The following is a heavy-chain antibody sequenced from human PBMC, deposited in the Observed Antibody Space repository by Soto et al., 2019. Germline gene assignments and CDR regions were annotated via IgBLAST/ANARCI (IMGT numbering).Heavy chain of an antibody. Sequence: GGSLRLSCAASGFAFSSHPMSWVRQAPEKGLEWVAGISDGGDLTYNADSVRCRFTISRDNSRNTLYLQMNSLRAEDTAVYYCARRVSGHSRAFDIWSQGTMVLVSS. V-gene: IGHV3-23*01. CDR1: GFAFSSHP. CDR2: ISDGGDLT. J-gene: IGHJ3*02. D-gene: IGHD6-25*01. CDR3: ARRVSGHSRAFDI.